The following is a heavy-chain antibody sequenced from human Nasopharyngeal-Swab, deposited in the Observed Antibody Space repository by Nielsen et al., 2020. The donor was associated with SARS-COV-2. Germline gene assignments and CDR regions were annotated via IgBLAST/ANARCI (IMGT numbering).Heavy chain of an antibody. V-gene: IGHV5-51*01. D-gene: IGHD3-16*01. CDR1: GYSFTSYW. CDR2: IYPGDFDT. Sequence: KVSCKGSGYSFTSYWIGWVRQMPGKGLEWMAIIYPGDFDTKYNPSFEGQVIISADKSISTAYLQWNSLEASDTAMYYCARHGGGGIFSPFDWWGQGTQVTVSS. J-gene: IGHJ4*02. CDR3: ARHGGGGIFSPFDW.